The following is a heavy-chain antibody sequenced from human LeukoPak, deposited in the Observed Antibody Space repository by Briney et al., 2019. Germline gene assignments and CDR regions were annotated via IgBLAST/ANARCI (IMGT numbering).Heavy chain of an antibody. D-gene: IGHD6-13*01. CDR3: TGHHEAYSRTY. CDR1: GFTFSSYW. CDR2: ISTDASST. V-gene: IGHV3-74*01. Sequence: GGSLRLSCAASGFTFSSYWMHWVRQAPGKGLVWVSRISTDASSTTYADSVKGRFTISRDNAKDTLYLQMNSLRAEDTAVYYCTGHHEAYSRTYWGQGTLVTVSS. J-gene: IGHJ4*02.